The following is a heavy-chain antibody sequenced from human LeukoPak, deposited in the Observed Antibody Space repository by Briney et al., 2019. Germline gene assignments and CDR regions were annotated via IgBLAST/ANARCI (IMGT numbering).Heavy chain of an antibody. Sequence: ASVEVSCKASGYTFTSYGITWVRQAPGQGLEWMGWMNPNSANTGYAQKFQGRVTMTRNTSISTAYMELSSLRSEDTAVYYCARGIRGRRTFDYWGQGTLVTVYS. J-gene: IGHJ4*02. CDR1: GYTFTSYG. CDR3: ARGIRGRRTFDY. V-gene: IGHV1-8*02. D-gene: IGHD3-16*01. CDR2: MNPNSANT.